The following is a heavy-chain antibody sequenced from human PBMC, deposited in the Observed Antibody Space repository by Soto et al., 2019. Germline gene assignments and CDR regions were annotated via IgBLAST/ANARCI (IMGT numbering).Heavy chain of an antibody. V-gene: IGHV3-74*01. Sequence: VQLVESGGGLVQPGGSLRLSCAASGFSFSSYCMHWVRHAPGKGLVWVSGINSNGSSATYADSVKGRFTISRNNAKNTLYLQMNSLPPENTAVYYWAKGVQAEARYFQLWGQGTLVAVCS. CDR3: AKGVQAEARYFQL. D-gene: IGHD1-1*01. CDR2: INSNGSSA. CDR1: GFSFSSYC. J-gene: IGHJ1*01.